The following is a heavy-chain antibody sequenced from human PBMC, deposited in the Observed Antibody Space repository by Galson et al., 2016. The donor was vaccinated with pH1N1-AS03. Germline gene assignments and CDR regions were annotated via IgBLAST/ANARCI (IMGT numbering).Heavy chain of an antibody. D-gene: IGHD3-9*01. J-gene: IGHJ2*01. V-gene: IGHV3-7*01. CDR1: GFSLSTYW. Sequence: SLRLSCAASGFSLSTYWMSWVRQAPGKGPEWVANIHPDGSEKYYGDSVKGRLTTSRDNANNSLWLQMNSLKVADAAVYYWARGGPRLVDNPWYFDLWGRGTLVTVSS. CDR3: ARGGPRLVDNPWYFDL. CDR2: IHPDGSEK.